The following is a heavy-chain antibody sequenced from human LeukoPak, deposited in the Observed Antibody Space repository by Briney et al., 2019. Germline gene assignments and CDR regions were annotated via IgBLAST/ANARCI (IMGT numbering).Heavy chain of an antibody. CDR2: IYYSGST. V-gene: IGHV4-39*01. D-gene: IGHD6-13*01. CDR1: GGSISSSSYY. Sequence: SETLSLTCTVSGGSISSSSYYWGWIRQPPGKGLEWIGGIYYSGSTYYNPSLKSRVTISVDTSKNQFSLKLSSVTAADTAVYYCARHLRYSSSWWYFQHWGQGTLVTVSS. CDR3: ARHLRYSSSWWYFQH. J-gene: IGHJ1*01.